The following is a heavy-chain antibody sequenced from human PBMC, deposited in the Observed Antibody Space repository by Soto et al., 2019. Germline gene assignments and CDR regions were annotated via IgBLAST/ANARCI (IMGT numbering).Heavy chain of an antibody. CDR2: IYYTGLS. Sequence: QVQLQESGPGLVKPSETLSLTCTVSGGSISSYYWSWIRQPPGKGLEWIGYIYYTGLSNSNPSLNGRVTMSVATSKNPFSLKLSSVTAADTAVYYCASHSSHWPFFDFWGQGTLVTVSS. J-gene: IGHJ4*02. CDR1: GGSISSYY. V-gene: IGHV4-59*01. D-gene: IGHD6-13*01. CDR3: ASHSSHWPFFDF.